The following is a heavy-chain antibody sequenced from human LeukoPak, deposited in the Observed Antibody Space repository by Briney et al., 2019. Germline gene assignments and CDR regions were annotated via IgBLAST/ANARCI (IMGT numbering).Heavy chain of an antibody. CDR3: ARSQPLAYFDL. J-gene: IGHJ2*01. CDR1: GGSSNSYA. V-gene: IGHV1-69*06. Sequence: SVKVSCKASGGSSNSYAISWVRQAPGQGLEWMGGIIPIFGTANYAQKFQGRVTITADKSTNTAYMELSSLRSEDTAVYYCARSQPLAYFDLWGRGTLVTVSS. CDR2: IIPIFGTA.